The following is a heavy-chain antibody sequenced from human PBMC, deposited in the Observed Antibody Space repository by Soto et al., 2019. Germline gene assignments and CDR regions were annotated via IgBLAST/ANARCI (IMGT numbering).Heavy chain of an antibody. J-gene: IGHJ4*02. CDR2: IKRKIDGGAP. V-gene: IGHV3-15*01. Sequence: EVQLVESGGGLVKPGGSLRLSCGTSGFTFSNTWVSWVRQAPGKGLEWVARIKRKIDGGAPDYAAPVKGRFTISRDDSTTTVYLQMNSLTSEDTGVYYCTIDDESNLGYRGQGTLVTVSS. CDR1: GFTFSNTW. CDR3: TIDDESNLGY.